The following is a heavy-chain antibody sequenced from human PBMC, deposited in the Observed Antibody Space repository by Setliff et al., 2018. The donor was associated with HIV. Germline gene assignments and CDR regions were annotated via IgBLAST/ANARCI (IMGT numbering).Heavy chain of an antibody. D-gene: IGHD6-13*01. V-gene: IGHV1-18*01. J-gene: IGHJ5*02. CDR1: GYIFTTFG. CDR3: ARATGAADL. Sequence: ASVKVSCKASGYIFTTFGFSWVRQAPGQGLEWMGRINTHNGNTHYAQRFQGRVTMTRDTSTTTAYMELRSLRSDDTAVYYCARATGAADLWGQGTKVTVSS. CDR2: INTHNGNT.